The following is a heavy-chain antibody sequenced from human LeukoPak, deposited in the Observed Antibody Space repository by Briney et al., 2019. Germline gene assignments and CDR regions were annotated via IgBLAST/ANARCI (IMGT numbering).Heavy chain of an antibody. J-gene: IGHJ5*02. CDR2: MFYSGST. D-gene: IGHD3-10*01. V-gene: IGHV4-59*11. CDR1: GGSISSHF. CDR3: ARDRAPVTMIRGAPGGFDP. Sequence: SETLSLTCTVSGGSISSHFWSWIRQPPGKGLEWIGYMFYSGSTNYNPSLKSRVTISVDASKNQFSLKLTSVSAADTAVYYCARDRAPVTMIRGAPGGFDPWGQGTPVTVSS.